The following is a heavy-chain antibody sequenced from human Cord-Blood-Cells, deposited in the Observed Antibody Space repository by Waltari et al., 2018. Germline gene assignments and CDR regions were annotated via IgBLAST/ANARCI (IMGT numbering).Heavy chain of an antibody. Sequence: QVQLVQSGAEVKKPGASVKVSCKASGYTFTRYAMHWVRQAPGQRLEWMGWINAGNGNTKYSQKFQGRVTITRDTSASTAYMELSSLRSEDTAVYYCARVPDEYQLLPLDYWGQGTLVTVSS. CDR2: INAGNGNT. V-gene: IGHV1-3*01. J-gene: IGHJ4*02. CDR1: GYTFTRYA. CDR3: ARVPDEYQLLPLDY. D-gene: IGHD2-2*01.